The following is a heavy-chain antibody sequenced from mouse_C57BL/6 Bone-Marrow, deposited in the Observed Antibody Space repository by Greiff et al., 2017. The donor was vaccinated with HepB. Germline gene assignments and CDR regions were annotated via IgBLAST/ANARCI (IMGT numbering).Heavy chain of an antibody. Sequence: QVQLQQPGAELVRPGTSVKLSCKASGYTFTSYWMHWVKQRPGQGLEWIGVIDPSDSYTNYNQKFKGKATLTVDTSSSTAYMQLSSLTSEDSAVYYCARGRAYYSNYGDYWGQGTTRTVSS. CDR3: ARGRAYYSNYGDY. J-gene: IGHJ2*01. D-gene: IGHD2-5*01. CDR1: GYTFTSYW. CDR2: IDPSDSYT. V-gene: IGHV1-59*01.